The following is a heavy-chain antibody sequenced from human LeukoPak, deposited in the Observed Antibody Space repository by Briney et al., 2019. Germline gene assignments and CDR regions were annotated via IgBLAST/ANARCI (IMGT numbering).Heavy chain of an antibody. J-gene: IGHJ3*02. CDR2: INPSGGST. Sequence: GASVKVSCKASGYTFTSYYMHWVRQAPGQGLEWMGIINPSGGSTSYAQKFQGRVTMTRDMSTSTVYMELSSLRSEDTAVYYCARDPSVAGTGIGAFDIWGQGTMVTVSS. V-gene: IGHV1-46*01. CDR3: ARDPSVAGTGIGAFDI. D-gene: IGHD6-19*01. CDR1: GYTFTSYY.